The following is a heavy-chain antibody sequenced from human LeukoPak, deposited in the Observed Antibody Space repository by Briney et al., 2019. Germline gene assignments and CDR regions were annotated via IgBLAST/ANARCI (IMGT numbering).Heavy chain of an antibody. D-gene: IGHD3-10*02. Sequence: GGSPRLSCAASGFTFSSYEMNWVRQAPGKGLEWVSYISSSGSTIYYADSVKVRFTISRDNAKNSLYLQMNSLRAEDTAVYYCAELGITMIGGVWGKGTTVTISS. CDR1: GFTFSSYE. V-gene: IGHV3-48*03. CDR2: ISSSGSTI. J-gene: IGHJ6*04. CDR3: AELGITMIGGV.